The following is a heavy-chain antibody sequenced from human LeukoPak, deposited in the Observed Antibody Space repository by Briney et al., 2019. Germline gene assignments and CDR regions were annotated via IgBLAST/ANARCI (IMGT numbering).Heavy chain of an antibody. V-gene: IGHV1-2*02. Sequence: ASVRVSCKASGYTFTGYYMHWVRQAPGQGLEWMGWINPNSGGTNYAQKFQGRVTMTRDTSISTAYMELSRLRSDDTAVYYCARDKGRWLSTAYYWGQGTLVTVSS. D-gene: IGHD3-22*01. CDR3: ARDKGRWLSTAYY. CDR2: INPNSGGT. CDR1: GYTFTGYY. J-gene: IGHJ4*02.